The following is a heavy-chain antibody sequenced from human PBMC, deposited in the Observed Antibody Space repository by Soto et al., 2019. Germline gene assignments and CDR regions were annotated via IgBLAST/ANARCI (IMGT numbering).Heavy chain of an antibody. CDR2: INYSGTT. CDR3: ARDYKYPTSGSEY. CDR1: GGSINSDDCY. J-gene: IGHJ4*02. Sequence: SEALSLTCTVSGGSINSDDCYWSWIRQPPGKGLEWIGYINYSGTTDYNPSLKSRVTISVDTSKNQFSLRLTSVTAADTAVYYCARDYKYPTSGSEYWGQGTLVT. D-gene: IGHD2-8*01. V-gene: IGHV4-30-4*01.